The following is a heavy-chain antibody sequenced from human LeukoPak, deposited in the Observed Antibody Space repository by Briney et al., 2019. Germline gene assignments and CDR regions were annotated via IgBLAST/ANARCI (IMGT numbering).Heavy chain of an antibody. V-gene: IGHV1-8*01. CDR3: ARVLNYDFWSGYYTGMGVYNY. D-gene: IGHD3-3*01. Sequence: GASVKVSCKASGYTFTSYDINLVRQATGQGLELMGWMNPNSGDTGYAQKFQGRVTMTRNTSISTAYMELSSLRSEDTAVYYCARVLNYDFWSGYYTGMGVYNYWGQGTLVTVSS. CDR1: GYTFTSYD. CDR2: MNPNSGDT. J-gene: IGHJ4*02.